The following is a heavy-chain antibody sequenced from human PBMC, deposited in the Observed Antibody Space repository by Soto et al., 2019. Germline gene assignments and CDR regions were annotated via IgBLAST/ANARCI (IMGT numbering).Heavy chain of an antibody. Sequence: SETLSLTSTVSGGSISSGGFYWIWIRQHPGMGLEWIGYIHYTGNTNYNPSLKSRVTISVDTSKNQFSLRLNSVTAADTAVYYCARDYYDDGGYCHRAFDIWGQGTMVTVSS. D-gene: IGHD3-22*01. J-gene: IGHJ3*02. CDR1: GGSISSGGFY. V-gene: IGHV4-31*03. CDR3: ARDYYDDGGYCHRAFDI. CDR2: IHYTGNT.